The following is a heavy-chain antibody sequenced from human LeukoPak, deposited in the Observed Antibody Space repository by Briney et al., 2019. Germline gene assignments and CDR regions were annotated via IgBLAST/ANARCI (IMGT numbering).Heavy chain of an antibody. CDR1: GGSISSYY. V-gene: IGHV4-59*01. CDR3: ARVRDYDFWSGPDAYYFDY. CDR2: IYYSGST. J-gene: IGHJ4*02. Sequence: PSETLSLTCTVSGGSISSYYWSWIRQPPGKGLEWIGYIYYSGSTNYNPSLKSRVTVSVDTSKNQFSLKLSSVTAADTAVYCCARVRDYDFWSGPDAYYFDYWGQGTLVTVSS. D-gene: IGHD3-3*01.